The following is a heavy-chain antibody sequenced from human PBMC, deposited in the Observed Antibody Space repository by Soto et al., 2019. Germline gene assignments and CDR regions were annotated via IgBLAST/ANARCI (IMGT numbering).Heavy chain of an antibody. CDR3: ATDPNCSSTSCYPSGMDV. CDR1: GYSFTSYW. CDR2: IDPSDSYT. J-gene: IGHJ6*02. D-gene: IGHD2-2*01. Sequence: GESLKISCKGSGYSFTSYWISWVRQMPGKGLEWMGRIDPSDSYTNYSPSFQGHVTISADKSISTAYLQWSSLKASDTAMYYCATDPNCSSTSCYPSGMDVWGQGTTVTVSS. V-gene: IGHV5-10-1*01.